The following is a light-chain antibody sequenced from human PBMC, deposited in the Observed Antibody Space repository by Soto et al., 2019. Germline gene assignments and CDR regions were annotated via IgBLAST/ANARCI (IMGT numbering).Light chain of an antibody. CDR3: QQYGSSPPWT. Sequence: EIVLTQSPGTLSLSPGERATLSCRASQSVSSSYLGWYQQKPGQAPRLLIYGASSRATGIPDRFSGSGSGTDFTLTISRLEPEDFAVYYCQQYGSSPPWTFGQGTKVEIQ. CDR1: QSVSSSY. J-gene: IGKJ1*01. V-gene: IGKV3-20*01. CDR2: GAS.